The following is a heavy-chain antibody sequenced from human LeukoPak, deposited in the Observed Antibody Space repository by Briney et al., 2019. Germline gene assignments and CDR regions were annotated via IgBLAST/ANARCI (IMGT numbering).Heavy chain of an antibody. D-gene: IGHD6-19*01. CDR1: GFTFSNYA. V-gene: IGHV3-23*01. CDR3: ARDRIAVAGTGDAFDI. CDR2: ITGSGGSS. Sequence: GGSLRLSCAASGFTFSNYAMSWVRQAPGKGLEWVSTITGSGGSSYYADSVKGRFTISRDNSKNTLYLQMNSLRAEDTAVYYCARDRIAVAGTGDAFDIWGQGTMVTVSS. J-gene: IGHJ3*02.